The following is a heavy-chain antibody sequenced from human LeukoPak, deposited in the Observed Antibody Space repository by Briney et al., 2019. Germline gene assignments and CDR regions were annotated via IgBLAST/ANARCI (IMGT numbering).Heavy chain of an antibody. J-gene: IGHJ4*02. CDR2: INPSGGST. CDR1: GYTFASYY. Sequence: ASVKVSCKPSGYTFASYYMHWVRQAPGQGLEWMGIINPSGGSTSYAQKFQGRVTMTRDTSTSTVYMELSSLRSEDTAVYYCARDLGYYYDSSGYYDYFDYWGQGTLVTVSS. V-gene: IGHV1-46*01. CDR3: ARDLGYYYDSSGYYDYFDY. D-gene: IGHD3-22*01.